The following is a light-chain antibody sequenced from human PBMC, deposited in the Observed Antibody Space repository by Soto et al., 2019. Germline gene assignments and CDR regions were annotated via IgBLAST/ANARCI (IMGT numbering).Light chain of an antibody. V-gene: IGLV2-14*03. CDR3: SSYTTRNTEV. J-gene: IGLJ1*01. Sequence: QSVLTQPASVSASPGQSISISCIGTSSDVGAFNYVSWYQHHPGKAPQLIIYDVTSRPSGVSNRFSASKSGNTASLTISGLQAEDEAGYYCSSYTTRNTEVFGTGTKVTVL. CDR1: SSDVGAFNY. CDR2: DVT.